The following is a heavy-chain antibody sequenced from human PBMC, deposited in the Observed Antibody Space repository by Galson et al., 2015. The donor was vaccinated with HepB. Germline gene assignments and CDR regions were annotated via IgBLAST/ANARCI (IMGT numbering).Heavy chain of an antibody. J-gene: IGHJ4*02. CDR1: GGTFSSYT. CDR3: ARDWTPTDDYGDCYFDY. CDR2: IIPILGIA. D-gene: IGHD4-17*01. Sequence: SVKVSCKASGGTFSSYTISWVRQAPGQGLEWMGRIIPILGIANYAQKFQGRVTITADKSTSTAYMELSSLRSEDTAVYYCARDWTPTDDYGDCYFDYWGQGTLVTVSS. V-gene: IGHV1-69*04.